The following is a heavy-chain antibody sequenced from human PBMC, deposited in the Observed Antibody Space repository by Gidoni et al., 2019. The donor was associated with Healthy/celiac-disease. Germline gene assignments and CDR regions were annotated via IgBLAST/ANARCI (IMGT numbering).Heavy chain of an antibody. CDR3: ARDMGSGYTNWFDP. D-gene: IGHD3-22*01. V-gene: IGHV3-33*01. J-gene: IGHJ5*02. Sequence: QVQLVESGGGVVQPGRSLRLSCAASGFTFGSYGMHWVRQAPGKGLEWVAVIWYDGSNKYYADSVKGRFTISRDNSKNTLYLQMNSLRAEDTAVYYCARDMGSGYTNWFDPWGQGTLVTVSS. CDR1: GFTFGSYG. CDR2: IWYDGSNK.